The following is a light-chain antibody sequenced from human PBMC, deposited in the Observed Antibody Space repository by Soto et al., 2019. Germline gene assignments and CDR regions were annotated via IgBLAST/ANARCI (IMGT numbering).Light chain of an antibody. CDR1: QSVTSSY. Sequence: EIVLTQSPGTLSLSPGERATLSCRASQSVTSSYLAWYQQKTGQAPRLLIYGASSRATGIPDRFSGSGSGTDFTRTISRLEPEDFAMYYCHQYGSSPLTFGGGTKVEIK. CDR3: HQYGSSPLT. J-gene: IGKJ4*01. V-gene: IGKV3-20*01. CDR2: GAS.